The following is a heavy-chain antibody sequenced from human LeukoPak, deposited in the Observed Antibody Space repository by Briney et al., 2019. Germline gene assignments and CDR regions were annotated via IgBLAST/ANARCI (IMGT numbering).Heavy chain of an antibody. V-gene: IGHV3-23*01. Sequence: PGGSLRLSCAASGFTDSSYAMSLVRQASGKGLEWVSAMSGSGGSTYYADSVKGRFTISRDNSKNTLYLQMNSLRAEDTAVYYCAKLPIVVVVAANFGFDYWGQGTLVTVSS. J-gene: IGHJ4*02. CDR2: MSGSGGST. CDR1: GFTDSSYA. D-gene: IGHD2-15*01. CDR3: AKLPIVVVVAANFGFDY.